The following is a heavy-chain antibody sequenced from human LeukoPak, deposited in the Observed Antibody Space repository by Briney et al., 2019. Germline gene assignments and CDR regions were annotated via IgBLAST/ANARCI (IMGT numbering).Heavy chain of an antibody. J-gene: IGHJ4*02. V-gene: IGHV3-23*01. Sequence: GGSLRLSCAASGFTFSSYAMSWVRQAPGKGLEWVSAISGSGDSTYYADSVKGRFTISRDNSKNTLYLQMNSLRAEDTAVYYCAKSQEQWLDFDYWGQGTLVTVSS. CDR3: AKSQEQWLDFDY. CDR1: GFTFSSYA. D-gene: IGHD6-19*01. CDR2: ISGSGDST.